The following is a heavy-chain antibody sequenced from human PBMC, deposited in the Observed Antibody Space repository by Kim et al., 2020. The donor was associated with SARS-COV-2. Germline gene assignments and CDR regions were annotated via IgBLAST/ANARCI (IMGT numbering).Heavy chain of an antibody. CDR3: ARDGGITIFGVSALLYYGLDG. Sequence: GGSLRLSCAASGFTFISYAIHWVRQAPGKGLEYVSAISSTGGSTFYANSVKGRFTISRDNSMNTLYLQMDSLRAEDMAVYYCARDGGITIFGVSALLYYGLDGWGQGTTVTVSS. J-gene: IGHJ6*02. V-gene: IGHV3-64*01. CDR1: GFTFISYA. CDR2: ISSTGGST. D-gene: IGHD3-3*01.